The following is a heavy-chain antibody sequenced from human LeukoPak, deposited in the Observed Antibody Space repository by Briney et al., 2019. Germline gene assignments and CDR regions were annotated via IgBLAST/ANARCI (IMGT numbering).Heavy chain of an antibody. V-gene: IGHV3-21*01. D-gene: IGHD3-10*01. Sequence: GGSLRLSCAASGFTFSSYTMKWVRQAPGKGLEWVSSISSSSNYIYYADSVKGRFTISRDNAKNSLYLQMNSLRAEDTAVYYCARDTDEFYFDYWGQGTLVTVSS. CDR1: GFTFSSYT. CDR3: ARDTDEFYFDY. CDR2: ISSSSNYI. J-gene: IGHJ4*02.